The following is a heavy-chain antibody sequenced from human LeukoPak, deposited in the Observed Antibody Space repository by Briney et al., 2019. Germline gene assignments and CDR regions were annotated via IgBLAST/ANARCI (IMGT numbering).Heavy chain of an antibody. CDR3: VRGVQAAAGTWYFDY. J-gene: IGHJ4*02. CDR2: IYPGDSDT. Sequence: GESLKISCKVSGYSFTSYWIGWVRQMPGKGLEWMGIIYPGDSDTRYSPSFQGQVTISADKSISTAYLQWSSLKASDTAMYYCVRGVQAAAGTWYFDYWGQGTLVTVSS. CDR1: GYSFTSYW. V-gene: IGHV5-51*01. D-gene: IGHD6-13*01.